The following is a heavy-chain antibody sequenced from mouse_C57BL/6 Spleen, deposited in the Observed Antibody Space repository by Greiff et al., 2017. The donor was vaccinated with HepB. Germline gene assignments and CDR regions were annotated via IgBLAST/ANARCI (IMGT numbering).Heavy chain of an antibody. CDR2: ISDGGSYT. V-gene: IGHV5-4*01. Sequence: EVQVVESGGGLVKPGGSLKLSCAASGFTFSSYAMSWVRQTPEKRLEWVATISDGGSYTYYPDNVKGRFTISRDNAKNNLYLQMSHLKSEDTAMYYCARDRYDYDSGVDYFDYWGQGTTLTVSS. D-gene: IGHD2-4*01. CDR1: GFTFSSYA. CDR3: ARDRYDYDSGVDYFDY. J-gene: IGHJ2*01.